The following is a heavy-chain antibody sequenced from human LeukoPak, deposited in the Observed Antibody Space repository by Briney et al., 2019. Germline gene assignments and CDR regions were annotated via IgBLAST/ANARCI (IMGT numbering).Heavy chain of an antibody. J-gene: IGHJ4*02. D-gene: IGHD6-19*01. CDR3: ARERGSGWYEVTDY. CDR1: GYTFTSYG. V-gene: IGHV1-2*02. CDR2: INPNSGGT. Sequence: ASVKVSCKASGYTFTSYGISWVRQAPGQGLEWMGWINPNSGGTNYAQKFQGRVTMTRDTSISTAYMELRSLRSDDTAVYYCARERGSGWYEVTDYWGQGTLVTVSS.